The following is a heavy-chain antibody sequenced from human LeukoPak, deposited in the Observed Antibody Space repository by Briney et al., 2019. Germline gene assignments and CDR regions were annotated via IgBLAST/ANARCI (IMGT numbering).Heavy chain of an antibody. V-gene: IGHV4-59*08. CDR2: IYYSGST. D-gene: IGHD6-19*01. CDR1: GGSISSYY. J-gene: IGHJ4*02. Sequence: SETLSLTCTVSGGSISSYYRSWIRQRPGKGLEWIGYIYYSGSTNYNPSLKSRVTISVDTSKNQFSLKLSSVTAADTAVYYCARTVAGSFDYWGQGTLVTVSS. CDR3: ARTVAGSFDY.